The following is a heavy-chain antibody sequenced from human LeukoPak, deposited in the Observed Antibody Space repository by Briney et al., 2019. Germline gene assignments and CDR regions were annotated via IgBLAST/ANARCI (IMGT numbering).Heavy chain of an antibody. CDR2: IYYSGST. CDR3: ARDLGAKYYYDSSGYYPLGY. D-gene: IGHD3-22*01. Sequence: PSETLSLTCSVSGGSISSHYWSWIRQPPGKGLEWIGYIYYSGSTKYNPSLKSRVTISVDTSKNQFSLKLSSVTAADTAVYYCARDLGAKYYYDSSGYYPLGYWGQGTLVTVSS. V-gene: IGHV4-59*11. CDR1: GGSISSHY. J-gene: IGHJ4*02.